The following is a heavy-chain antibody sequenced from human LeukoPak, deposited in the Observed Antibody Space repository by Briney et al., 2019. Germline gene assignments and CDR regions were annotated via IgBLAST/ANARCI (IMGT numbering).Heavy chain of an antibody. V-gene: IGHV4-61*02. CDR3: ASHYDILTLYDDY. D-gene: IGHD3-9*01. Sequence: PSQTLSLTCTVSGGSISSVSYYWSWIREPAGKGLEWIGRIYTSGSTNYHPSLKSRVTISVDTSKNQFSLKLSSVTAADTAVYYCASHYDILTLYDDYWGQGTLVTVSS. CDR1: GGSISSVSYY. J-gene: IGHJ4*02. CDR2: IYTSGST.